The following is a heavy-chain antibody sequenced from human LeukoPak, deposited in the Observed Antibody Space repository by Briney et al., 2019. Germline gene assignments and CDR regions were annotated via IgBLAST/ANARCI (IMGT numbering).Heavy chain of an antibody. CDR2: IKQDGSEK. D-gene: IGHD6-13*01. J-gene: IGHJ4*02. Sequence: GGSLRLSCAASGFTFGAYWMSWVRQAPGKGLEWVANIKQDGSEKYYVDSVKGRFTISRDNAKNSLYLQMNSLRAEDTAMYYCARYSAGNDYWGQGTLVTVSS. CDR3: ARYSAGNDY. V-gene: IGHV3-7*01. CDR1: GFTFGAYW.